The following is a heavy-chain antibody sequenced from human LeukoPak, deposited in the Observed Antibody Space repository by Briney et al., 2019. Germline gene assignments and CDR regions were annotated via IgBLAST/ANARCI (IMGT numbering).Heavy chain of an antibody. CDR3: AGGGDSVG. D-gene: IGHD2-21*02. CDR1: GFTFSSYA. J-gene: IGHJ4*02. CDR2: ISGSGIST. Sequence: GGSLRLSCAASGFTFSSYAMTWVRQAPGKGLEWVSGISGSGISTYYADSVKGRFTISRDNSKNTLYLQMNSLRAEDTAVYYCAGGGDSVGWGQGTLVTVSS. V-gene: IGHV3-23*01.